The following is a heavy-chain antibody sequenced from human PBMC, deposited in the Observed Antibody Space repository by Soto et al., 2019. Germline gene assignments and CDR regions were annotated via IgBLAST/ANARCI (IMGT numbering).Heavy chain of an antibody. CDR2: INPNSGGT. D-gene: IGHD3-10*01. J-gene: IGHJ6*02. CDR3: SRGRGIILTPAEVYYYYGMDV. V-gene: IGHV1-2*04. CDR1: GYTFTGYY. Sequence: ASVKVSCKASGYTFTGYYMHWVRQAPGQGLEWMGWINPNSGGTNYAQKFQGWVTMTRDTSISTAYMELSRLRSDDTAVYYCSRGRGIILTPAEVYYYYGMDVWGQGTTVTVSS.